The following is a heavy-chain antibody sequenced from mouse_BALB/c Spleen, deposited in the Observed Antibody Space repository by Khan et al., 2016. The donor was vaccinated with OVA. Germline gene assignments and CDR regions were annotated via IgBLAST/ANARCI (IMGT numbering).Heavy chain of an antibody. D-gene: IGHD1-1*01. CDR3: ARSYDGAWFAY. Sequence: QVQLQQSGPELVKPGTSVKMSCKASGYTFTDYAISWVKQRPGQGLEWMGEIYPGSGSTYYNGKFKGKATLTADKSSNTAYMQLSSLTSEDSAVYFCARSYDGAWFAYWGQGTLVTVSA. CDR2: IYPGSGST. V-gene: IGHV1-77*01. J-gene: IGHJ3*01. CDR1: GYTFTDYA.